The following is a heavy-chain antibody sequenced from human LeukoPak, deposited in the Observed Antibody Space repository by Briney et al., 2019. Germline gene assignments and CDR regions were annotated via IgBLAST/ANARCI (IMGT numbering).Heavy chain of an antibody. V-gene: IGHV3-48*04. CDR3: ARDPPALEDFDY. CDR1: GFTFSSYN. J-gene: IGHJ4*02. CDR2: ISGRGNTI. Sequence: GGSLRLSCAASGFTFSSYNMNWVRQAPGKGLEWVSYISGRGNTIKYADSVKGRFTISRDNGKNSLYLHMSSLRAEDTAVYYCARDPPALEDFDYWGQGTQVAVSS.